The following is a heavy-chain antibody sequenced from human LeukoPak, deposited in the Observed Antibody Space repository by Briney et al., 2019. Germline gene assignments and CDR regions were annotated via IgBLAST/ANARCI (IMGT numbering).Heavy chain of an antibody. V-gene: IGHV3-23*01. CDR1: GFTFSSYA. CDR2: ISGSGGST. Sequence: GGSLRLSCAASGFTFSSYAMSWVRQAPGKGLKWVSAISGSGGSTYYADSVKGRFTISRDNSKNTLYLQMNSLRAEDTAVYYCAKGAWFGELLRLTLGIYFDYWGQGTLVTVSS. CDR3: AKGAWFGELLRLTLGIYFDY. D-gene: IGHD3-10*01. J-gene: IGHJ4*02.